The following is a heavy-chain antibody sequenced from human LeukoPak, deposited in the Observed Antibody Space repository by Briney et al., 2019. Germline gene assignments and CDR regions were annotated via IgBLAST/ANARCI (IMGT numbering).Heavy chain of an antibody. D-gene: IGHD4-23*01. CDR1: GFTFSRYW. J-gene: IGHJ4*02. V-gene: IGHV3-74*01. Sequence: GGSLRLSCAASGFTFSRYWMHWVRQAPGKGLVWVSRINSDGSSTSYADSVKGRFTISRDNSKNTLFLQMNSLRVEDTAVYYCARVTGYFEYWGQGTLVTVSP. CDR2: INSDGSST. CDR3: ARVTGYFEY.